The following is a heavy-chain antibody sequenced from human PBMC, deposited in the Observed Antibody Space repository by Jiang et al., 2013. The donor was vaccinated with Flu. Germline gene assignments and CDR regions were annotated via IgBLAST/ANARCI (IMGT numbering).Heavy chain of an antibody. J-gene: IGHJ4*02. V-gene: IGHV1-2*06. Sequence: QSGAEVKKPGASVKVSCKASGYTFTGYYMHWVRQAPGQGLEWMGRINPNSGGTNYAQKFQGRVTMTRDTSISTAYMELSRLRSDGTAVYYCAKMSGGYSGYDFDYWGQGTLVTVSS. CDR1: GYTFTGYY. CDR3: AKMSGGYSGYDFDY. D-gene: IGHD5-12*01. CDR2: INPNSGGT.